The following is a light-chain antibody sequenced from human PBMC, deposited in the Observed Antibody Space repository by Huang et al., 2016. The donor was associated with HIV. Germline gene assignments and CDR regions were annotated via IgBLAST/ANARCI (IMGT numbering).Light chain of an antibody. CDR1: QGISNS. CDR3: QQYYSTPYT. Sequence: DIQMTQSPSSLSASVGDRVTITCRASQGISNSLAWYQQKPGKAPKLLLYAASRLESGGPSRFSGSGSGTDYTLTISSLQPEDYATYYCQQYYSTPYTFGQGTKLEIK. J-gene: IGKJ2*01. CDR2: AAS. V-gene: IGKV1-NL1*01.